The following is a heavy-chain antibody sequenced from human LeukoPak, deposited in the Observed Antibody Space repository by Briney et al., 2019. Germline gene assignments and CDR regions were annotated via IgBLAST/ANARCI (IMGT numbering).Heavy chain of an antibody. CDR1: GFTFSSYA. D-gene: IGHD6-19*01. CDR2: ISYDGSNK. J-gene: IGHJ4*02. CDR3: ARDGSSGWTWYFDY. V-gene: IGHV3-30-3*01. Sequence: GGSLRLSCGASGFTFSSYAMHWVRQAPGKGLEWVAVISYDGSNKYYADSVKGRFTISRDNSKNTLYLQMNSLRAEDTAVYYCARDGSSGWTWYFDYWGQGTLVTVSS.